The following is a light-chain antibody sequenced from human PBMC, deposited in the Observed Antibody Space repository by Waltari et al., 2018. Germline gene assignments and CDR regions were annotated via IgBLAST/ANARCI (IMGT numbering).Light chain of an antibody. Sequence: EIVMTQSPATLSVSPGERATLSCRASQSVSSNLAWYQQKPGQPPRLLIYGASTRATGIPARFSGSGSGTEFTLTISSLQSEDFAVYYCQQYNNWPPGTFGPGTKVDIK. CDR3: QQYNNWPPGT. J-gene: IGKJ3*01. CDR1: QSVSSN. CDR2: GAS. V-gene: IGKV3-15*01.